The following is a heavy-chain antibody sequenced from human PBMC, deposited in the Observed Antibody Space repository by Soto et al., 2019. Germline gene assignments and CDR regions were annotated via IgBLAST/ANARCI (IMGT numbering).Heavy chain of an antibody. D-gene: IGHD3-22*01. J-gene: IGHJ5*02. CDR2: IIPIFGTA. CDR1: GGTFSSYA. V-gene: IGHV1-69*13. CDR3: ARDLDRYYYDSSGYLNWFDP. Sequence: LVKVSCKASGGTFSSYAISWVRQAPGQGLEWMGGIIPIFGTANYAQKFQGRVTITADESTSTAYMELSSLRSEDTAVYYCARDLDRYYYDSSGYLNWFDPWGQGTLVTVSS.